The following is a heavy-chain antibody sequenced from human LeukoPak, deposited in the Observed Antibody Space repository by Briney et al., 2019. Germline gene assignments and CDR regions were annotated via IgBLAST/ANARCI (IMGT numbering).Heavy chain of an antibody. D-gene: IGHD5-18*01. CDR1: GHSFTSHD. J-gene: IGHJ4*02. Sequence: ASVKVSCKASGHSFTSHDINWVRQATGQGLEWMGWMKPNNGKTGYAQKIQGRVTMTSDTSISTAYMELSSLKSEDTAVYYCVRGADTPFDYWGQGTLVTVSS. CDR3: VRGADTPFDY. V-gene: IGHV1-8*01. CDR2: MKPNNGKT.